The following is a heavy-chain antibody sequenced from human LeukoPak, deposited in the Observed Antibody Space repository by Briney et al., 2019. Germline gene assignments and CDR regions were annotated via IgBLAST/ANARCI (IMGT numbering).Heavy chain of an antibody. CDR3: ASRGKLGYCSGGSCYQAFDI. J-gene: IGHJ3*02. CDR2: ISSSSSYI. CDR1: GFTFTRYG. D-gene: IGHD2-15*01. Sequence: PGGSLRLSCAASGFTFTRYGMNWVRQAPGKGLEWVSSISSSSSYIYYADSVKGRFTISRDNAKNSLYLQMNSLRAEDTAVYYCASRGKLGYCSGGSCYQAFDIWGQGTMVTVSS. V-gene: IGHV3-21*01.